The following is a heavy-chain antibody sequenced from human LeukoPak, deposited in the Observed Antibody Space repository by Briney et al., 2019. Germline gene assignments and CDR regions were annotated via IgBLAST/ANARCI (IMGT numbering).Heavy chain of an antibody. V-gene: IGHV1-2*04. J-gene: IGHJ3*02. CDR3: ARDDGTNPENAFDI. CDR2: INLSNGGT. Sequence: ASVKVSCKASGYTFIGYYMHWLRQAPGQGLEWMGWINLSNGGTHYAQKFQGWVTMTRDTSISTAYMDLSRLTSDDTAVYYCARDDGTNPENAFDIWGQGTMVTVSS. D-gene: IGHD1-14*01. CDR1: GYTFIGYY.